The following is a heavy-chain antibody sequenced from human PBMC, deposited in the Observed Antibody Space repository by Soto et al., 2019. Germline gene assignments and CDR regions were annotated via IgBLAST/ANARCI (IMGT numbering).Heavy chain of an antibody. D-gene: IGHD6-13*01. V-gene: IGHV1-69*13. CDR2: IIPIFGTG. CDR3: ARARAAAGHYDYGMDV. CDR1: GGTFSSYA. J-gene: IGHJ6*02. Sequence: SVKVSCKASGGTFSSYAISWVRQAPGQGLEWMGGIIPIFGTGNYAQKFQGRVTITADEATSTAYMELSSLRAEDTAVYYCARARAAAGHYDYGMDVWVQVTTVTVSS.